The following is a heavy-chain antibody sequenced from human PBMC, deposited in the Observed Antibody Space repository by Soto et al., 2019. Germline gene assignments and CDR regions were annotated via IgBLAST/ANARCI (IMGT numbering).Heavy chain of an antibody. CDR2: IYWDDDK. V-gene: IGHV2-5*02. CDR1: GFSLSTSGVG. CDR3: ARIRPNAVVIGWFDS. J-gene: IGHJ5*01. D-gene: IGHD3-22*01. Sequence: QITLKESGPTLVKPTQTLTLTCTFAGFSLSTSGVGVGWIRQSPGKTLKWLALIYWDDDKRYNPSPKSRLTITKDISKKQVVLTMTNMDPVDTATYYCARIRPNAVVIGWFDSWGQGTLVTVSS.